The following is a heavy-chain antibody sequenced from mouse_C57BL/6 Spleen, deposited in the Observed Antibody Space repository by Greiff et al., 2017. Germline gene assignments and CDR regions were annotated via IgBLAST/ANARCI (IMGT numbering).Heavy chain of an antibody. D-gene: IGHD2-1*01. CDR3: ARKKDYYGNYHFDY. CDR1: GYTFTSYW. CDR2: IDPSDSYT. V-gene: IGHV1-69*01. J-gene: IGHJ2*01. Sequence: QVQLQQPGAELVMPGASVKLSCKASGYTFTSYWMHWVKQRPGQGLEWIGEIDPSDSYTNYNQKFKGKSTLTVDKSSSTAYMQLSSLTSEDSAVYYCARKKDYYGNYHFDYWGQGTTLTVSS.